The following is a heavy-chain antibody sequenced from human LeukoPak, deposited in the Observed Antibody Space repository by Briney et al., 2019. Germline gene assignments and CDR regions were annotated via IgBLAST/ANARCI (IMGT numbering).Heavy chain of an antibody. CDR2: IRPDGTEK. CDR1: GFAFSNSW. Sequence: PGGSLRLSCAASGFAFSNSWMSWARQAPGKGLECVANIRPDGTEKYYVDSVKGRFTISRDNAKNSLYLQMNSLRAEDTAVYYCASGNSFDYWGQGTLVTVSS. D-gene: IGHD1-26*01. V-gene: IGHV3-7*01. J-gene: IGHJ4*02. CDR3: ASGNSFDY.